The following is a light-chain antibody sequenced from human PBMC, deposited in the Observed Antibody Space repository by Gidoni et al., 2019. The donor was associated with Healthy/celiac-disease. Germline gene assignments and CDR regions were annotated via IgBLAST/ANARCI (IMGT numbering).Light chain of an antibody. J-gene: IGKJ4*01. V-gene: IGKV3-20*01. CDR1: QSVSSSY. CDR3: QQYGRSLLT. CDR2: GAS. Sequence: EIVLTQSPGTLSLSPGERATLSCRDSQSVSSSYLAWYQQKPGQAPRLLIYGASSRATGIPDRFSGSGSGTDFTLTISRLEPEDFAVYYCQQYGRSLLTFGGGTKVESK.